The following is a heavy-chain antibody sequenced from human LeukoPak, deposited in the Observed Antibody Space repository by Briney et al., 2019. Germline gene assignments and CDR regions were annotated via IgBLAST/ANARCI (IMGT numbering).Heavy chain of an antibody. D-gene: IGHD6-19*01. V-gene: IGHV4-34*01. Sequence: PSETLSLTCAVYGGSFSGYYWSWIRQPPRKGLEWIGEINHSGSINYNPSLKSRVTISVDTSKNQFSLKLSSVTAADTAVYYCAGSDIAVAGALDYWGQGTLVTVSS. CDR1: GGSFSGYY. CDR3: AGSDIAVAGALDY. CDR2: INHSGSI. J-gene: IGHJ4*02.